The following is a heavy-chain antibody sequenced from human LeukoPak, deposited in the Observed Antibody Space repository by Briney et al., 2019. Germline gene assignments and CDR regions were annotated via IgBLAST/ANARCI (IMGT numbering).Heavy chain of an antibody. CDR1: GFTLDDYG. V-gene: IGHV3-20*04. J-gene: IGHJ4*02. D-gene: IGHD2-2*03. CDR2: INWNGGIT. CDR3: ARGGYGSSTSCDVGH. Sequence: PGGSLRLSCAPSGFTLDDYGMSSVRPAPGKGGEWVSGINWNGGITGSADSVKGRFTISRDNAKNSLYLQMNSLRAEDTALYYCARGGYGSSTSCDVGHWGQEILVTVSS.